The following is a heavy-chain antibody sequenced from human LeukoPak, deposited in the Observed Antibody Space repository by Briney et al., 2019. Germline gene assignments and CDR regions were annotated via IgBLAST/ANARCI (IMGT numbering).Heavy chain of an antibody. Sequence: GGSLRLSCAASGFTFSSYSMNWVRQAPGKGLEWVSSISSSSSYIYYADSVKGRFTISRDNAKNSLYLQVNSLRAEDTAVYYCASGSSDLDYWGQGTLVTVSS. CDR2: ISSSSSYI. D-gene: IGHD6-6*01. V-gene: IGHV3-21*01. J-gene: IGHJ4*02. CDR3: ASGSSDLDY. CDR1: GFTFSSYS.